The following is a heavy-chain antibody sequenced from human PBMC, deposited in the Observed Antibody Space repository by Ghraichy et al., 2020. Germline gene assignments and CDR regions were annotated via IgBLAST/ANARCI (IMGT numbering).Heavy chain of an antibody. D-gene: IGHD2-8*02. J-gene: IGHJ6*03. CDR2: IIPIFGTA. V-gene: IGHV1-69*13. Sequence: SVKVSCKASGGTFSSYAISWVRQAPGQGLEWMGGIIPIFGTANSAQKFQGRVTITADESTSTAYMELSSLRSEDTAVYYCARGHCTGGVCQGDCHTYYYYYMDVWGKGTTVTVSS. CDR3: ARGHCTGGVCQGDCHTYYYYYMDV. CDR1: GGTFSSYA.